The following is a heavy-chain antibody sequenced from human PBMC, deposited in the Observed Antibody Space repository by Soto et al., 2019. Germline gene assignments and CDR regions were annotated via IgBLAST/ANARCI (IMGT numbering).Heavy chain of an antibody. CDR3: ARDSRWDSYFDY. Sequence: TGGSLRLSCAASGFTFSDYYMSWIRQAPGKGLEWVSYISSSGSTIYYADSVKGRFTISRDNAKNSLYLQMNSLRAEDTAVYYCARDSRWDSYFDYWGQGTLVTVSS. V-gene: IGHV3-11*01. CDR2: ISSSGSTI. D-gene: IGHD1-26*01. J-gene: IGHJ4*02. CDR1: GFTFSDYY.